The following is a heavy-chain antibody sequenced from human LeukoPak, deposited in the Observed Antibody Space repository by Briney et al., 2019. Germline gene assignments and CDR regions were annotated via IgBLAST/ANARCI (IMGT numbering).Heavy chain of an antibody. CDR1: GYTFTSYG. CDR3: ARDLGDIVVVPAAISLH. V-gene: IGHV1-18*01. J-gene: IGHJ4*02. D-gene: IGHD2-2*01. CDR2: ISAYNGNT. Sequence: ASVKVSCKASGYTFTSYGISWVRQAPGQGLEWMGWISAYNGNTNYAQKFQGRVTMTTDTSTSTAYMELRSLRSDDAAVYYCARDLGDIVVVPAAISLHWGQGTLVTVSS.